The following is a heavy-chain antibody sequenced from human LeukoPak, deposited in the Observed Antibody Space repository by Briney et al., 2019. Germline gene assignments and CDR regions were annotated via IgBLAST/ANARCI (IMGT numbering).Heavy chain of an antibody. CDR1: GFTFSNFG. D-gene: IGHD3-10*01. V-gene: IGHV3-33*01. J-gene: IGHJ4*02. Sequence: GGSLRLSCAASGFTFSNFGMHWVRQAPGEGLEGVAVIWHDGRNQHYADSVKGRFTISRDNPKGTLYLQMNSLRVEDTAVYYCARQTGTYDLDYWGQGTLVTVSS. CDR2: IWHDGRNQ. CDR3: ARQTGTYDLDY.